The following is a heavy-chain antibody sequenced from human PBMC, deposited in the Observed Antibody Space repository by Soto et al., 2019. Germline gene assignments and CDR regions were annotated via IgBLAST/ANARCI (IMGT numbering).Heavy chain of an antibody. CDR2: ISAYNGNT. D-gene: IGHD1-26*01. V-gene: IGHV1-18*01. CDR3: ALQGGGYTMEYYYYGMDV. CDR1: GYTFTSYC. Sequence: ASVKVSCKASGYTFTSYCISWVRQAPGQGLEWMGWISAYNGNTNYAQKLQGRVTMTTDTSTSTAYMELRSLRSDDTAVYYCALQGGGYTMEYYYYGMDVWGQGTTVTVSS. J-gene: IGHJ6*02.